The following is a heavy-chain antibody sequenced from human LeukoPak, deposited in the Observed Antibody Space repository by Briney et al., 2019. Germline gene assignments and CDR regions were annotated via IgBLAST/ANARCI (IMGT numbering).Heavy chain of an antibody. CDR3: ARASSKQLAGYLPDGFDI. CDR2: ISGGSSYT. Sequence: PGGSLRLSCAASGFTFSDYYMTCFRQAPGKGLEWVSYISGGSSYTNFADSVKGRFTISRDNAKNSLYLQMNSLRAEDTAVYYCARASSKQLAGYLPDGFDIWGQGTVVTVSS. J-gene: IGHJ3*02. D-gene: IGHD3-9*01. CDR1: GFTFSDYY. V-gene: IGHV3-11*06.